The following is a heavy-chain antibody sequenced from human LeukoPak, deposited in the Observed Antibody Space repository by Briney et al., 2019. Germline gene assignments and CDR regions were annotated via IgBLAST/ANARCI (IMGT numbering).Heavy chain of an antibody. CDR1: GFTFSSYY. CDR2: IKSKRDGGAR. Sequence: PGGSLRLSCAASGFTFSSYYMSWVRQAPGKGLEWLGRIKSKRDGGARDYAPHVRGRFTISRDDSENTLYLVITGLKTEDTGVYYCTTDPRDWGQGTAVIVYS. CDR3: TTDPRD. V-gene: IGHV3-15*01. J-gene: IGHJ4*02.